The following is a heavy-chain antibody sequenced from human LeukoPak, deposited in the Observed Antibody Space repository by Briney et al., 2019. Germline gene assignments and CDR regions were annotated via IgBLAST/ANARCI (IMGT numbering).Heavy chain of an antibody. V-gene: IGHV3-23*01. CDR3: AKSVGSSSWSRGDY. Sequence: GGSLRLSCAASGFTFSSYAMSWVRQAPGKGLEWVSAISGSGGSTYYANSVKGRFTISRDNSKNTLYLQMNSLRAEDTAVYYCAKSVGSSSWSRGDYWGQGTLVTVSS. D-gene: IGHD6-13*01. CDR2: ISGSGGST. J-gene: IGHJ4*02. CDR1: GFTFSSYA.